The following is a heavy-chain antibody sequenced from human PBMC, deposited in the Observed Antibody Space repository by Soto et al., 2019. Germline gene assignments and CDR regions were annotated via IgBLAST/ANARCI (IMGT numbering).Heavy chain of an antibody. CDR1: GFTFSSYG. J-gene: IGHJ6*02. CDR2: ISYDGSNK. D-gene: IGHD3-10*01. CDR3: AKEAGASMVRGVPRVAAKYGMDV. V-gene: IGHV3-30*18. Sequence: GGSLRLSCAASGFTFSSYGMHWVRQAPGKGLEWVAVISYDGSNKYYADSVKGRFTISRDNSKNTLYLQMNSLRAEDTAVYYCAKEAGASMVRGVPRVAAKYGMDVWGQGTTVTVSS.